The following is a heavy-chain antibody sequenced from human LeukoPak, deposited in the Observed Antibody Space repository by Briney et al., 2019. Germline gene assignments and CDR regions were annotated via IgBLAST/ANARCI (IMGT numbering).Heavy chain of an antibody. CDR2: IRGDESKT. CDR1: GFTFSTYW. Sequence: GGSLRLSCAASGFTFSTYWMHRVRQAPGKGLVWVSGIRGDESKTTYADSVKGRFTISRDNAKNTLYLQMNSLRAEDTAVYYCARDTASAFDYWGQGTLVTVSS. J-gene: IGHJ4*02. V-gene: IGHV3-74*01. CDR3: ARDTASAFDY. D-gene: IGHD2-21*02.